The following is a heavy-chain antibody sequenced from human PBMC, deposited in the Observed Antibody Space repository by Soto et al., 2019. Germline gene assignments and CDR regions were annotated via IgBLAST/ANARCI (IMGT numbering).Heavy chain of an antibody. D-gene: IGHD3-16*01. J-gene: IGHJ5*02. CDR3: VRGEAASPYNWFDR. CDR1: GGTFSSYA. CDR2: IIHIIGTA. V-gene: IGHV1-69*01. Sequence: QVQLGQSGAEVKQPGSSVKVSCKAAGGTFSSYAISWVRPAPGQGLEWMGGIIHIIGTANYAQKFQGRITINADESTSTAYTELGSLRSEDPAVYCFVRGEAASPYNWFDRWGQGSLVTVS.